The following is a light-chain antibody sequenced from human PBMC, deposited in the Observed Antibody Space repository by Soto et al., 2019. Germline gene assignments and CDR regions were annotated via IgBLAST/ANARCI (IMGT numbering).Light chain of an antibody. Sequence: EIVLTQSPGILSLSRVERASLSCGASQSITSSFLAWYQQKLGQAPRLLIYGASSRATGIPDRFSGTGSETDFTLTINRLEPEDFAVYYCQQYENSPITFGQGTRLEI. J-gene: IGKJ5*01. CDR3: QQYENSPIT. CDR2: GAS. CDR1: QSITSSF. V-gene: IGKV3-20*01.